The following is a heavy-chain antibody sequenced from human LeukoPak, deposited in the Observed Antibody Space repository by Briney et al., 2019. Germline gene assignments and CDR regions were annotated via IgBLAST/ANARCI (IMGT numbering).Heavy chain of an antibody. J-gene: IGHJ4*02. CDR3: TRLRGYSYGYGDY. CDR2: IRSKTYGGTT. D-gene: IGHD5-18*01. CDR1: GFTFCDYA. Sequence: GRSLRLSCTASGFTFCDYAMSWLRQAPGKGLEWVAFIRSKTYGGTTEYAASVKDRLTISRDDSKSIAYLQMNSLKTEDTAVYYCTRLRGYSYGYGDYWGQGTLVTVSS. V-gene: IGHV3-49*03.